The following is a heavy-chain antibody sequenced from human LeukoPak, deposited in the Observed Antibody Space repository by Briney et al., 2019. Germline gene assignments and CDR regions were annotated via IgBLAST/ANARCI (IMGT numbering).Heavy chain of an antibody. CDR1: GFIVRNYY. Sequence: TGGSLRLSCAASGFIVRNYYLSWVRQAPGKGLEWVSYISSSSLTMYYADSVKGRFAISRDNAKNSLFLQMDSLRAEDTAVYYCAREFYFGSNGHDAFHSWGQGTMVTVSS. V-gene: IGHV3-48*01. D-gene: IGHD2-8*01. J-gene: IGHJ3*01. CDR3: AREFYFGSNGHDAFHS. CDR2: ISSSSLTM.